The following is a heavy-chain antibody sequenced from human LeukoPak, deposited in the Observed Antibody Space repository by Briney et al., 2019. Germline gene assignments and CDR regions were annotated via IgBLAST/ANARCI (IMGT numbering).Heavy chain of an antibody. CDR1: GYTFSGYG. Sequence: GASVKVSCKASGYTFSGYGISRVRQAPGQGLEWMGWISIYNGNTNYAQKFQGRVTMTRDTSISTAYMELSRLRSDDTAVYYCAREIMITFGGVYYYYYMDVWGKGTTVTISS. V-gene: IGHV1-18*01. J-gene: IGHJ6*03. D-gene: IGHD3-16*01. CDR2: ISIYNGNT. CDR3: AREIMITFGGVYYYYYMDV.